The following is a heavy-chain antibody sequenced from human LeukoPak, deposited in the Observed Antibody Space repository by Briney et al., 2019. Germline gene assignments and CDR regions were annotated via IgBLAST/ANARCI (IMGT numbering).Heavy chain of an antibody. CDR3: AKDAAVVVPAARGWFDA. Sequence: GGSLRLSCAASGFSLSSYSMDWVRQAPGKGLEWVSSITISSNYIYYADSVKGRFTISRDNAKNSLYLQMNSLRAEDTAVYFCAKDAAVVVPAARGWFDAWGQGTLVTVSS. V-gene: IGHV3-21*01. CDR1: GFSLSSYS. CDR2: ITISSNYI. D-gene: IGHD2-2*01. J-gene: IGHJ5*02.